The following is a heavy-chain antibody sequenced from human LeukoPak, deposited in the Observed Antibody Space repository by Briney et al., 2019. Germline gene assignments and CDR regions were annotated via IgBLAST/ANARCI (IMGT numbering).Heavy chain of an antibody. CDR2: IYTSGST. J-gene: IGHJ4*02. Sequence: PSETLSLTCTVSGGSISSYYWSWIRQPAGKGLEWIGRIYTSGSTNYNASLKSRVTISVDTSKNQFSLRLSSVTAADTAMYFCASEYSRSYSHFDDWGQGTLVTVSS. D-gene: IGHD1-26*01. V-gene: IGHV4-4*07. CDR1: GGSISSYY. CDR3: ASEYSRSYSHFDD.